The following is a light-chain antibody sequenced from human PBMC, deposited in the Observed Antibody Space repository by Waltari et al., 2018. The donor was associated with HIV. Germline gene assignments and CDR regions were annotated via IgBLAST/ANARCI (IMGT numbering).Light chain of an antibody. CDR3: SSYTSLTTLV. Sequence: QSALTQPASLSGSPGQSITFPCTGSSGAGHNSNYVSWYQHHPGKAPKLIIYEVTTRPSGVSSRFSGSKSGNTASLTISVLQPDDEAHYYCSSYTSLTTLVFGGGTKVTVL. J-gene: IGLJ3*02. CDR2: EVT. V-gene: IGLV2-14*01. CDR1: SGAGHNSNY.